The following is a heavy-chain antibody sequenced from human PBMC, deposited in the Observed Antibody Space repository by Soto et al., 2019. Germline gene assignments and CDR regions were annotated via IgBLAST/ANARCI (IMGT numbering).Heavy chain of an antibody. CDR1: GGSIRSGGYY. V-gene: IGHV4-30-2*01. Sequence: PSETLSLTCTVSGGSIRSGGYYWTWIRQHPGKGLEWIGYIYHSGSTYYNPSLKSRVTISVDRSKNQFSLKLSSVTAADMAVYYCAGSGYNHNSGMDVWGQGTTVT. D-gene: IGHD3-22*01. CDR2: IYHSGST. J-gene: IGHJ6*02. CDR3: AGSGYNHNSGMDV.